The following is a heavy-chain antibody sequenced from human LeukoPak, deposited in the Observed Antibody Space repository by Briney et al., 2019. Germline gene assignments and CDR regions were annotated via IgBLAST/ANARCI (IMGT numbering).Heavy chain of an antibody. CDR1: RFIFSGQW. CDR3: AKPYYYDSSGGYYFDY. CDR2: IKSDGSIT. D-gene: IGHD3-22*01. Sequence: GGSLRLSCAASRFIFSGQWMHWVRQAPGKGLVWVSGIKSDGSITNYADSVKGRFTISRDNAKNTLYLQMNSLRAEDTAVYYCAKPYYYDSSGGYYFDYWGQGTLVTVSS. J-gene: IGHJ4*02. V-gene: IGHV3-74*01.